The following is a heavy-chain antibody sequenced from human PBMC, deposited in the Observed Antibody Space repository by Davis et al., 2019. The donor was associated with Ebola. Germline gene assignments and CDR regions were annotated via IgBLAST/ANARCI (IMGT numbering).Heavy chain of an antibody. CDR2: INPRGGST. CDR3: ARDLRCSGDSCYAPGWFDP. J-gene: IGHJ5*02. CDR1: GYTFTSYY. Sequence: ASVTVSCKASGYTFTSYYMHWVRQAPGQGLEWMGIINPRGGSTSYAQKFQGRVTMTRDTSTSTVYMELSSLRSEDTAVYYCARDLRCSGDSCYAPGWFDPWGQGTLVTVSS. V-gene: IGHV1-46*01. D-gene: IGHD2-15*01.